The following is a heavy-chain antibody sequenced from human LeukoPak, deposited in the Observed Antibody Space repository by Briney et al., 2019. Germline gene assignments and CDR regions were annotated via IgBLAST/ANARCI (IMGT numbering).Heavy chain of an antibody. J-gene: IGHJ2*01. CDR1: GGSISSYY. Sequence: PSETLSLTCTVSGGSISSYYWSWIRQPPGKGLEWIGYIYYSGSTNYNPSLKSRVTISVDTFKNQFSLKLSSVTAADTAVYYCARDGQAWSYYYDSSGYYPPLPDLWGRGTLVTVSS. V-gene: IGHV4-59*01. CDR2: IYYSGST. CDR3: ARDGQAWSYYYDSSGYYPPLPDL. D-gene: IGHD3-22*01.